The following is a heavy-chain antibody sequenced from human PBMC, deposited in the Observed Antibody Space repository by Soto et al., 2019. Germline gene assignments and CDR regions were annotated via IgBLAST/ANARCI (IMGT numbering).Heavy chain of an antibody. CDR3: AKDLAYCGGDCPNYYYYGMDV. CDR2: ISGSGGST. D-gene: IGHD2-21*02. V-gene: IGHV3-23*01. J-gene: IGHJ6*02. CDR1: GFTFSSYA. Sequence: PGGSLSLSCAASGFTFSSYAMSWVRQAPGKGLEWVSAISGSGGSTYYADSVKGRFTISRDNSKNTLYLQMNSLRAEDTAVYYCAKDLAYCGGDCPNYYYYGMDVWGQGTTVTVSS.